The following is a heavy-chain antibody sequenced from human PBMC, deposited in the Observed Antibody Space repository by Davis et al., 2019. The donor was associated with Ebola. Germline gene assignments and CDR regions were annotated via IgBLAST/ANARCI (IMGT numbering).Heavy chain of an antibody. CDR1: GGSFSGYY. D-gene: IGHD4-17*01. CDR2: INHSGST. V-gene: IGHV4-34*01. Sequence: MPSETLSLTCAVYGGSFSGYYWSWIRQPPGKGLEWIGEINHSGSTNYNPSLKSRVTISVDPSKNQFSLKLSSLTAADTAVYYCARGPTVYGMDVWGQGTTVTVSS. CDR3: ARGPTVYGMDV. J-gene: IGHJ6*02.